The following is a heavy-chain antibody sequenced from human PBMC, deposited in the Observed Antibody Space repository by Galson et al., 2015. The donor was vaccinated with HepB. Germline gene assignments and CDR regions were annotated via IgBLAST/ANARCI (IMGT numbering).Heavy chain of an antibody. J-gene: IGHJ4*02. Sequence: SLRLSCAASGFTFSNAWMSWVRQAPGKGLEWVGRIKSKTDGGTTDYAAPVKGRFTISRDDSKNTLYLQMNSLKTEDTAVYYCTTDLNSSGYYWKERIDYWGQGTLVTVSS. V-gene: IGHV3-15*01. CDR3: TTDLNSSGYYWKERIDY. CDR2: IKSKTDGGTT. D-gene: IGHD3-22*01. CDR1: GFTFSNAW.